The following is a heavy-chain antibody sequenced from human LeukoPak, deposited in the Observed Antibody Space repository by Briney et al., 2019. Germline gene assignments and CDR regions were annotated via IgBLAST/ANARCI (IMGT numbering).Heavy chain of an antibody. J-gene: IGHJ6*03. CDR3: ARHRYYYRSGSYYGAPYYMDV. D-gene: IGHD3-10*01. CDR2: IYYSGNT. CDR1: GGSLSSSSYY. Sequence: SETLSLTCTVSGGSLSSSSYYWGWIRQPPGKGLEWIGSIYYSGNTYYNPSLKSRVTISVDTSKNQFSLKLSSVTAADTAVYYCARHRYYYRSGSYYGAPYYMDVWGKGTTVTISS. V-gene: IGHV4-39*01.